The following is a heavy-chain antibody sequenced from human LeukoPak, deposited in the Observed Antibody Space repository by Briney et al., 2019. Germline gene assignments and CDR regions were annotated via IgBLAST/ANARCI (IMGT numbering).Heavy chain of an antibody. J-gene: IGHJ4*02. D-gene: IGHD6-13*01. Sequence: SVKVSCKASGGTFSSYATSWVRQAPGQGLEWMGRIIPILGIANYAQKFQGRVTITADKSTSIAYMELSSLRSEDTAVYYCARVTAGQFFDYWGQGTLVTVSS. V-gene: IGHV1-69*04. CDR3: ARVTAGQFFDY. CDR2: IIPILGIA. CDR1: GGTFSSYA.